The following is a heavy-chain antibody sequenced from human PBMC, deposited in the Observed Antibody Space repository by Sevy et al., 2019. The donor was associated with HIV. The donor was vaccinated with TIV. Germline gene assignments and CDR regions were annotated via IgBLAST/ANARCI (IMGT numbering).Heavy chain of an antibody. CDR2: IYYSGST. J-gene: IGHJ4*02. V-gene: IGHV4-39*01. CDR1: GVSISSSSYD. D-gene: IGHD2-21*01. CDR3: ARHGGIVDRAFDF. Sequence: SETLSLTCSVSGVSISSSSYDWGWIRQPPGKGLEWIGSIYYSGSTYYNPSLMSRVTVSVDTSKNQFSLNLWSVTAADTAVYYGARHGGIVDRAFDFWGRGTLVTVSS.